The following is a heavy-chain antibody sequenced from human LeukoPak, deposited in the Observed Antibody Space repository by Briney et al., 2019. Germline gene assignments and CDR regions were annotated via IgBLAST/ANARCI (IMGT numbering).Heavy chain of an antibody. Sequence: SETLSLTCTVSGGSISSGDYYWSWIRQPPGKGLEWIGYIYYSGSTYYNPSLKSRVTISVDTSKNQFSLKLSSVTAADTAVYYCARHGGSSWYSVTDAFDIWGQGTMVTVSS. CDR3: ARHGGSSWYSVTDAFDI. CDR1: GGSISSGDYY. V-gene: IGHV4-30-4*08. D-gene: IGHD6-13*01. J-gene: IGHJ3*02. CDR2: IYYSGST.